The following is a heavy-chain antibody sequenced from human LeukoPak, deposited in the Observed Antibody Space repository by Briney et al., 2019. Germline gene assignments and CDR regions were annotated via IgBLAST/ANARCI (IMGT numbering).Heavy chain of an antibody. V-gene: IGHV4-59*01. J-gene: IGHJ6*02. CDR3: ARVTAGDYLHYYYGMDV. CDR1: GGSISSYY. CDR2: IYYSGST. D-gene: IGHD4-17*01. Sequence: SETLSLTCTVSGGSISSYYWSWIRQPPGKGLEWIGYIYYSGSTNYNPSLMSRVTISVDTSKNQFSLKLSSVTAADTAVYYCARVTAGDYLHYYYGMDVWGQGTTVTVSS.